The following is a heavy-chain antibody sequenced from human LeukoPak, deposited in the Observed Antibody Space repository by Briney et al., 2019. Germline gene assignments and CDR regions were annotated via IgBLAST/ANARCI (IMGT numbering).Heavy chain of an antibody. V-gene: IGHV1-18*01. CDR2: ISCYNGDT. J-gene: IGHJ5*02. D-gene: IGHD6-19*01. CDR3: ARDPSNTSGWKTWFDP. CDR1: GYTFTRHG. Sequence: ASVKVSCKASGYTFTRHGISWVRQAPGQGLEWMEWISCYNGDTNYAQKLQGRVTVTTETSTSTSYMELRSLTSDDTAVYYCARDPSNTSGWKTWFDPWGQGTLVTVSS.